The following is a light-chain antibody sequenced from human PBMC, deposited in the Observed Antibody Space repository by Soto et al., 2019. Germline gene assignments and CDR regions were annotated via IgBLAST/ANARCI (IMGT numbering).Light chain of an antibody. CDR3: QQYYSTPIT. Sequence: DIVMTQSPDSLAVSLGERATINCKSSQSVLYSSNNKNYLAWYQQKPGLPPKLLIYWASTRESGVPDRFSGSGSGTDFTLTISSLQAEDLAVYYCQQYYSTPITFGQGTRLEIK. CDR2: WAS. CDR1: QSVLYSSNNKNY. V-gene: IGKV4-1*01. J-gene: IGKJ5*01.